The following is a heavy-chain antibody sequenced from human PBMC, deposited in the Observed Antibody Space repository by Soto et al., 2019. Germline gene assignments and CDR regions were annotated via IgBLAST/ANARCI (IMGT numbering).Heavy chain of an antibody. CDR2: ISWNSGNI. J-gene: IGHJ4*02. D-gene: IGHD4-17*01. V-gene: IGHV3-9*01. Sequence: EVQLVESGGGLVQPGRSLRLSCAASGFTFDDFAMHWVRQAPGKGLEWVSGISWNSGNIGYADSVKGRFTISRDNAENSLYLQMNSLRDEDTALYYCAKSLHGDYARAPYYFDYWGQGTLVTVSS. CDR1: GFTFDDFA. CDR3: AKSLHGDYARAPYYFDY.